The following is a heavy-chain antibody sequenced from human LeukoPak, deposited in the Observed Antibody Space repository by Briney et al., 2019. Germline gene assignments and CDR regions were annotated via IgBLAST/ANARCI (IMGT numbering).Heavy chain of an antibody. CDR2: IKQDGSEK. D-gene: IGHD1-14*01. CDR1: GFSFSTYW. V-gene: IGHV3-7*01. J-gene: IGHJ4*02. CDR3: ARETPEYD. Sequence: GGSLRLSCAASGFSFSTYWMSWVRQAPGKGLEWVANIKQDGSEKYYVDSVKGRFTISRDNAKNSLYLQMNSLRDEDTAVYCCARETPEYDWGQGTLVTVSS.